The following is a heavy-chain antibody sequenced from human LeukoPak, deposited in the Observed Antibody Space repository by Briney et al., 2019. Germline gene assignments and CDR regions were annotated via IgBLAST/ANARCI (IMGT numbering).Heavy chain of an antibody. Sequence: SETLSLPCTVSGGSISSYYWSWIRQPAGKGLEWIGRIYTSGSTNYNPSLKSRVTMSVDTSKNQFSLKLSSVTAADTAVYYCARDGSSGWYRYFDYWGQGTLVTVSS. V-gene: IGHV4-4*07. CDR2: IYTSGST. J-gene: IGHJ4*02. CDR1: GGSISSYY. CDR3: ARDGSSGWYRYFDY. D-gene: IGHD6-19*01.